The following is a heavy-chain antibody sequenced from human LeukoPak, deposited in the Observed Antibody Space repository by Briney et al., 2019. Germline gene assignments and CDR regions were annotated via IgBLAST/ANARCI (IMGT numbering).Heavy chain of an antibody. CDR3: AREIGIQLWLSLDY. CDR1: GYIFTGYY. V-gene: IGHV1-46*01. J-gene: IGHJ4*02. D-gene: IGHD5-18*01. CDR2: INPSGGST. Sequence: ASVKVSCKASGYIFTGYYMHWVRQAPGQGLEWMGIINPSGGSTSYAQKFQGRVTMTRDMSTSTVYMELSSLRSEDTAVYYCAREIGIQLWLSLDYWGQGTLVTVSS.